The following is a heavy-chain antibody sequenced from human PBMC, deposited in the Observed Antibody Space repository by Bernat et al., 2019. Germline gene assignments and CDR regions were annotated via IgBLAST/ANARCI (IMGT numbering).Heavy chain of an antibody. CDR3: AGRSVDWYFDL. D-gene: IGHD6-25*01. J-gene: IGHJ2*01. CDR1: GFTFSSYS. CDR2: ISSSSSYI. V-gene: IGHV3-21*01. Sequence: EVQLVESGGGLVKPGGSLRLSCAASGFTFSSYSMNWVRQAPGKGLEWVSSISSSSSYIYYADSVKGRFTISRDNAKNSLYLQMNSLRAEDTAVYYCAGRSVDWYFDLWGRGTLVTVSS.